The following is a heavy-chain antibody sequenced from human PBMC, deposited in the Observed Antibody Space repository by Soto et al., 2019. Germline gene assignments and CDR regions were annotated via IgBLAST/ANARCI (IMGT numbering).Heavy chain of an antibody. CDR2: IRSKAYGGTP. CDR3: ARSLLNGMDV. Sequence: GGSLRLSCTPSGFTFGDYAMNWVRQAPGTGLEWVGFIRSKAYGGTPEYAASVKGRFTISRDDSKSIAYLQMNSLKTEDTAVYYCARSLLNGMDVWGQGTTGTVAS. CDR1: GFTFGDYA. V-gene: IGHV3-49*04. D-gene: IGHD2-15*01. J-gene: IGHJ6*02.